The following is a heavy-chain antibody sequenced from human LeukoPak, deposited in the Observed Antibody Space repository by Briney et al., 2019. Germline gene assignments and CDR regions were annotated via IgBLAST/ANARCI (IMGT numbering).Heavy chain of an antibody. J-gene: IGHJ3*02. CDR3: ARGPPLDYYDSSGYYVSAFDI. D-gene: IGHD3-22*01. V-gene: IGHV3-7*01. CDR1: GFTFSSYW. CDR2: IKQDGSEK. Sequence: GGSLRLSCAASGFTFSSYWMSWVRQAPGKGLEWVANIKQDGSEKYYVDSVKGRFTISRDNAKNSLYLQMNSLRAEDTAVYYCARGPPLDYYDSSGYYVSAFDIWGQGTMVTVSS.